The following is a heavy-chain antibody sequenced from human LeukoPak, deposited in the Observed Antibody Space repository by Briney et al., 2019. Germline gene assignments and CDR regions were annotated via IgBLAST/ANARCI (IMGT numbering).Heavy chain of an antibody. CDR1: GGSFSGYY. CDR2: IYTSGST. Sequence: TETLSLTCAVYGGSFSGYYWSWIRQPPGKGLEWIGRIYTSGSTNYNPSLKSRVTMSVDTSKNQFSLKLSSVTAADTAVYYCARHIAPGSGSYLLWYFDLWGRGTLVTVSS. D-gene: IGHD1-26*01. CDR3: ARHIAPGSGSYLLWYFDL. V-gene: IGHV4-59*10. J-gene: IGHJ2*01.